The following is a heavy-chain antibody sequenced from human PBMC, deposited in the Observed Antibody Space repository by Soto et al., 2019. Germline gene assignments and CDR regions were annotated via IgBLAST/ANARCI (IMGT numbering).Heavy chain of an antibody. Sequence: QVQLVESGGGVVQPGRSLRLSCAASGFTFSSYGMYWVRQAPGKGLEWVAVISYDGSNKYYADSVKGRFTISRDNSKNTLYLQMNSLRAEDTAVYYGAKSPLLSLYYFDYWGQGTLVTVSS. J-gene: IGHJ4*02. CDR3: AKSPLLSLYYFDY. CDR2: ISYDGSNK. V-gene: IGHV3-30*18. CDR1: GFTFSSYG.